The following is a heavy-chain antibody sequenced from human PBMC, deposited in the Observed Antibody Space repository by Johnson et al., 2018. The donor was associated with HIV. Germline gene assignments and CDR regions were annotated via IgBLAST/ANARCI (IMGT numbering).Heavy chain of an antibody. J-gene: IGHJ3*02. V-gene: IGHV3-NL1*01. D-gene: IGHD3-10*01. CDR2: IYSGGST. CDR3: ARGAFDI. CDR1: GFTFDDYA. Sequence: QVQLVESGGGVVQPGRSLRLSCAASGFTFDDYAMHWVRQAPGKGLEWVSVIYSGGSTYYADSVKGRFTISRDNSKNTLYLQMGSLRAEDMAVYYCARGAFDIWGQGTMVTVSS.